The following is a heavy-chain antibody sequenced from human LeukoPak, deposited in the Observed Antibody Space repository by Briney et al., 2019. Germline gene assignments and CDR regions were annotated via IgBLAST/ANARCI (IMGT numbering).Heavy chain of an antibody. CDR3: AKDTHYTWFRTFYYYYGMDV. J-gene: IGHJ6*02. D-gene: IGHD2-2*02. V-gene: IGHV3-30*02. CDR2: IWYDGSNK. Sequence: GGSLRLSCAASGFTFSSYGMHWVRQAPGKGLEWVAVIWYDGSNKYYADSVKGRFTISRDNSKNTLYLQMNSLRAEDTAVYYCAKDTHYTWFRTFYYYYGMDVWGQGTTVTVSS. CDR1: GFTFSSYG.